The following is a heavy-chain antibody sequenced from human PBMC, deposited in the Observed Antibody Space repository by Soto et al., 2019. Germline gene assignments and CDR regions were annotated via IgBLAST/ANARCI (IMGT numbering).Heavy chain of an antibody. CDR1: GFTFSSYD. CDR3: ARFDYYDSSGYLDFGPK. V-gene: IGHV3-13*01. Sequence: GGSLRLSCAASGFTFSSYDMHWVRQATGKGLEWVSAIGTAGDTYYPGSVKGRFTISRENAKNSLYLQMNSLRAGDTAVYYCARFDYYDSSGYLDFGPKWGQGTLVTVPQ. D-gene: IGHD3-22*01. J-gene: IGHJ4*02. CDR2: IGTAGDT.